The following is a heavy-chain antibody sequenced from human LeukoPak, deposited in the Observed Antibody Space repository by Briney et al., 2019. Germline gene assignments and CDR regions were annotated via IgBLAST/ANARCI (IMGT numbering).Heavy chain of an antibody. CDR2: IKEDGSET. D-gene: IGHD5-24*01. V-gene: IGHV3-7*01. Sequence: GGSLRLSCAASGFTFKRYWMNWVRQVPGKGLECLANIKEDGSETYYADSVKGRFTISRDNPKNLLFLQINSLRVEDTAVYYCARETPRRGETRDGYRWGQGTLVTVSS. J-gene: IGHJ4*02. CDR1: GFTFKRYW. CDR3: ARETPRRGETRDGYR.